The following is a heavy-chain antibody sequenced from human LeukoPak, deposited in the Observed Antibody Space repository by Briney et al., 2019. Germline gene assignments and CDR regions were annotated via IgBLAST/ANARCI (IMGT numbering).Heavy chain of an antibody. Sequence: SETLSLTCRGSGGSMNNYYWSWIRQPAGRGLQWIGRMFTNGASNYNPSLKSRVTMAVDTSKNQVSLTLNSATAADTAVYYCARGVYYYYHMDVWGKGTTVTVSS. CDR2: MFTNGAS. CDR3: ARGVYYYYHMDV. J-gene: IGHJ6*03. CDR1: GGSMNNYY. V-gene: IGHV4-4*07.